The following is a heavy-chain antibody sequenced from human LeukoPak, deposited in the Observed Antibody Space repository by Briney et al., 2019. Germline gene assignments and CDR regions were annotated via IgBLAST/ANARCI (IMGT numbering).Heavy chain of an antibody. CDR1: GFTFSSNY. CDR3: ARDSGWYYFDY. D-gene: IGHD6-19*01. V-gene: IGHV3-53*01. J-gene: IGHJ4*02. CDR2: IYSGGST. Sequence: GSLRLSCAASGFTFSSNYMSWVRQAPGKGLEWVSVIYSGGSTYYSDSVKGGFTICRDNSKTPLYLQMNSLRAEDTAVYYCARDSGWYYFDYWGQGTLVTVSS.